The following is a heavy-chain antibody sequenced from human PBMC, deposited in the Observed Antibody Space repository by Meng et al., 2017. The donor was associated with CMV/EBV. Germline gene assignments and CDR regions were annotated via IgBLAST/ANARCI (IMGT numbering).Heavy chain of an antibody. CDR2: IYWDDDK. CDR3: AHRGRIAAAGTDWFDP. V-gene: IGHV2-5*02. CDR1: GFSLSTSGVG. D-gene: IGHD6-13*01. J-gene: IGHJ5*02. Sequence: QNTLKGSGPTPGKPTQTLTLTCTFSGFSLSTSGVGVGWIRQPPGKALEWLALIYWDDDKRYSPSLKSRLTITKDTSKNQVVLTMTNMDPVDTATYYCAHRGRIAAAGTDWFDPWGQGTLVTV.